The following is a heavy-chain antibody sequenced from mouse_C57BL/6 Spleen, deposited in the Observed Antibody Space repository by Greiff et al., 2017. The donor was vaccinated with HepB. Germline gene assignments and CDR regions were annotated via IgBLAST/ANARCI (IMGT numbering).Heavy chain of an antibody. CDR1: GYSITSGYY. Sequence: EVKLVESGPGLVKPSQSLSLTCSVTGYSITSGYYWNWIRQFPGNKLEWMGYISYDGSNNYNPSLKNRISITRDTSKNQFFLKLNSVTTEDTATYYCAREGSTLFAYWGQGTLVTVSA. CDR2: ISYDGSN. CDR3: AREGSTLFAY. J-gene: IGHJ3*01. D-gene: IGHD1-3*01. V-gene: IGHV3-6*01.